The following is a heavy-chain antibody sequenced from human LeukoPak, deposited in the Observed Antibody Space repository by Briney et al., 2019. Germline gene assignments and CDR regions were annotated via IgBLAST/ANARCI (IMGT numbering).Heavy chain of an antibody. V-gene: IGHV3-11*06. D-gene: IGHD6-19*01. CDR1: GFTFSDYY. J-gene: IGHJ4*02. CDR3: ARLPAGTIDY. CDR2: ISSSSSYT. Sequence: GGSLRLSRAASGFTFSDYYMSWIRQAPGKGLGWVSYISSSSSYTNYADSVKGRFTISRDNAKNSLYLQMNSLRAEDTAVYYCARLPAGTIDYWGQGTLVTVSS.